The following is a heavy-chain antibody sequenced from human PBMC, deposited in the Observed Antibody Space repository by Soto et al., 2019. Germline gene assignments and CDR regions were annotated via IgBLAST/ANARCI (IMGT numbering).Heavy chain of an antibody. CDR2: IMPIFGTA. V-gene: IGHV1-69*01. CDR3: ARGGFGELAYYYCYGMDV. D-gene: IGHD3-10*01. J-gene: IGHJ6*02. CDR1: GGTFSSYA. Sequence: QVQLVQSGAEVKKPGSSVKVACKASGGTFSSYAISWVRQAPGQGLEWMGGIMPIFGTANYAQKFQGRVTITADESTSTAYMEMSGLRSEDTAVYYCARGGFGELAYYYCYGMDVWGQGTTV.